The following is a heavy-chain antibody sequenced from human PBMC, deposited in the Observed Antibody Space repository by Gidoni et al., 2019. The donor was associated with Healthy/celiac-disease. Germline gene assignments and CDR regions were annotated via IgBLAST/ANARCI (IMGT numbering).Heavy chain of an antibody. D-gene: IGHD1-26*01. V-gene: IGHV4-38-2*02. Sequence: QVQLQESGPGLVKPSATLSLTCAVSGYSISSGYYWGWIRQPPGKGLEWIGSIYHSGSTYYNPSLKSRVTISVDTSKNQFSLKLSSVTAADTAVYYCARDGEYSGSPLDYWGQGTLVTVSS. J-gene: IGHJ4*02. CDR3: ARDGEYSGSPLDY. CDR2: IYHSGST. CDR1: GYSISSGYY.